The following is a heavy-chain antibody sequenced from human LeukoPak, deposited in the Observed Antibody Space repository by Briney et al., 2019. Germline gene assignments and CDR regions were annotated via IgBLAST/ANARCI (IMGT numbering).Heavy chain of an antibody. CDR1: SGSISTSNYY. V-gene: IGHV4-39*07. D-gene: IGHD3-9*01. CDR3: ARDPYYDILTGYYSFDY. CDR2: IFYSGST. Sequence: PSETLSLTCTVSSGSISTSNYYWGWVRQPPGKALEWIGNIFYSGSTYYSPSLKSRVTISVDTSKNQFSLKLSSVTAADTAVYYCARDPYYDILTGYYSFDYWGQGTLVTVSS. J-gene: IGHJ4*02.